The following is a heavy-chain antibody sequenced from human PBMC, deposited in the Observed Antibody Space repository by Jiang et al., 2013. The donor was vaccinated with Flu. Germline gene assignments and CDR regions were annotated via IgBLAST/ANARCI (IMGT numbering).Heavy chain of an antibody. Sequence: VQLLESGGGVVQPGRSLRLSCAASGFTFSSYAMHWVRQAPGKGLEWVAVISYDGSNKYYADSVKGRFTISRDNSKNTLYLQMNSLRAEDTAVYYCARDLSSYGVYYYYGMDVWGQGTTVTVSS. V-gene: IGHV3-30*04. CDR1: GFTFSSYA. CDR3: ARDLSSYGVYYYYGMDV. J-gene: IGHJ6*02. CDR2: ISYDGSNK. D-gene: IGHD5-18*01.